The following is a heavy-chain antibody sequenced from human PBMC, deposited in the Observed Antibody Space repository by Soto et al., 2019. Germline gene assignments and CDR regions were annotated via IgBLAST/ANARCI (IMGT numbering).Heavy chain of an antibody. D-gene: IGHD3-3*01. CDR3: AREVLLLEWLLPTFEK. V-gene: IGHV1-3*01. CDR2: INAGSCST. J-gene: IGHJ4*02. CDR1: GYVFAKYA. Sequence: QVHLVQSGAEVKKPGAAVKISCKASGYVFAKYAIHWVRQAPGQSLEWMGRINAGSCSTKYSQKFQDRVTLTRDTSATTVYMELSSLRSEDTAVYFCAREVLLLEWLLPTFEKWGQGTLVTVSS.